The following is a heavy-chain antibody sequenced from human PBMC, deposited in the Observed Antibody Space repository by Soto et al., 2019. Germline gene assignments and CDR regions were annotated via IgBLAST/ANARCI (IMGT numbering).Heavy chain of an antibody. D-gene: IGHD2-8*02. CDR3: GRVGLVGCNSLTSGWFAP. CDR1: GYTFTSHW. Sequence: SLKISCMGSGYTFTSHWIGWVRQMPGKGLEWMGIIYPGDSDTRYSPSFQGQVTISADKSIRTAYLQSNSLKASDTAMYYCGRVGLVGCNSLTSGWFAPWGPGSLVT. CDR2: IYPGDSDT. V-gene: IGHV5-51*01. J-gene: IGHJ5*02.